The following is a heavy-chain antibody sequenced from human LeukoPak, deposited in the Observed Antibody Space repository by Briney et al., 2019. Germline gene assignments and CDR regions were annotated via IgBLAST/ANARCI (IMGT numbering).Heavy chain of an antibody. CDR2: IYPGDSDT. V-gene: IGHV5-51*01. CDR1: GYSFTSYW. D-gene: IGHD3-10*01. J-gene: IGHJ4*02. CDR3: ARQAGPYYYGSGSYKWHFDY. Sequence: GESLKISCKGSGYSFTSYWIGWVRQMPGKGLEWMGIIYPGDSDTRYSPSFQGQVTISADKSISTAYLQWSSLRASDTAMYYCARQAGPYYYGSGSYKWHFDYWGQGTLVTVSS.